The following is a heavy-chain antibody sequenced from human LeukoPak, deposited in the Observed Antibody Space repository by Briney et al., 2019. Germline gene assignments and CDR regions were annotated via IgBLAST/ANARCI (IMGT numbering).Heavy chain of an antibody. J-gene: IGHJ5*02. V-gene: IGHV4-30-4*08. CDR2: IYYSGST. CDR3: AREMGPRSAAKRAWFDP. D-gene: IGHD2-2*01. CDR1: GGSSSSGDYF. Sequence: PSETLSLTCTVSGGSSSSGDYFWNWIRQTPGKGLEWIGYIYYSGSTYYNPSLRSRVSISVDTSKNQFSLKLTSVIAADTAVYYCAREMGPRSAAKRAWFDPWGQGTLVTVSS.